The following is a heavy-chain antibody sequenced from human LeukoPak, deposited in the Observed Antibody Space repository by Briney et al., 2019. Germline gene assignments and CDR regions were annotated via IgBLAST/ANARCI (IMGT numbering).Heavy chain of an antibody. CDR2: MSYDGSNK. J-gene: IGHJ4*02. Sequence: GGSLRLSCAASGFTFSSYGMHWVRQAPGKGLEWVAVMSYDGSNKYYADSVKGRFTISRDNSKNTLYLQMNSLRSEDTAVYYCARGVYYDSSGYPQFDYWGQGTLVTVSS. D-gene: IGHD3-22*01. V-gene: IGHV3-30*03. CDR3: ARGVYYDSSGYPQFDY. CDR1: GFTFSSYG.